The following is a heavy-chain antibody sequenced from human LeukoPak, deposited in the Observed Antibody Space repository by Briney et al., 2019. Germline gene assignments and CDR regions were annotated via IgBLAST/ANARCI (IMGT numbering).Heavy chain of an antibody. CDR3: AKDNYYDSSGPQGD. V-gene: IGHV3-43*02. CDR2: ISGDGGST. D-gene: IGHD3-22*01. CDR1: GFTFDDYA. J-gene: IGHJ4*02. Sequence: EGPLSLSCAASGFTFDDYAMHWVRQAPGKGLEWVSLISGDGGSTYYADSVKGRYTISRDNSKNSLYLQMNSLRTEDTALYYCAKDNYYDSSGPQGDWGQGTLVTVSS.